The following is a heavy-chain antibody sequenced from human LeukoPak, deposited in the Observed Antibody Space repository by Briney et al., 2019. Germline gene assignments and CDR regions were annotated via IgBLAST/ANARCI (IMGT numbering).Heavy chain of an antibody. CDR3: ARAWGGHGRSWGALDF. Sequence: GGSLRLSCAASGFTFNNYDFHWVRQVAGKRLEWVAGIGTVADTFYPDSVMGRFTISRENAKNYFYLKMNSLRAGDTAVYYCARAWGGHGRSWGALDFWGQGILVTVSS. D-gene: IGHD3-16*01. V-gene: IGHV3-13*01. J-gene: IGHJ4*02. CDR2: IGTVADT. CDR1: GFTFNNYD.